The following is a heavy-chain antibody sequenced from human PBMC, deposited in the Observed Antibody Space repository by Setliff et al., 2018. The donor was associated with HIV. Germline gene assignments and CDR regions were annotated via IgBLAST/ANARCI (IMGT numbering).Heavy chain of an antibody. D-gene: IGHD6-13*01. J-gene: IGHJ3*02. CDR2: IYPEDSNI. CDR1: GYTFTTYW. V-gene: IGHV5-51*01. Sequence: PGESLKISCKAVGYTFTTYWIGWVRQMPGEGLEWMGIIYPEDSNIKYNPSFQNQVTISADKSISTAYLQVHNLKASDTATYYCARRDGRSMNAFEIWGPGTMVTVS. CDR3: ARRDGRSMNAFEI.